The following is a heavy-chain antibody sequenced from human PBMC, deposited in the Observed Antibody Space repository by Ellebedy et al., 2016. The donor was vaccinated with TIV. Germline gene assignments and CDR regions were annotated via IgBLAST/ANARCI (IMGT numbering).Heavy chain of an antibody. CDR3: ARIRDPDYVWGSYRLTSGLGYVDY. CDR1: GGSFSGYY. V-gene: IGHV4-34*01. CDR2: INHSGST. J-gene: IGHJ4*02. D-gene: IGHD3-16*02. Sequence: SETLSLXXAVYGGSFSGYYWSWIRQPPGKGLEWIGEINHSGSTYYNPSLKSRVTISVDTSKNQFSLKLSSVAAADTAVYYCARIRDPDYVWGSYRLTSGLGYVDYWGQGTLVTVSS.